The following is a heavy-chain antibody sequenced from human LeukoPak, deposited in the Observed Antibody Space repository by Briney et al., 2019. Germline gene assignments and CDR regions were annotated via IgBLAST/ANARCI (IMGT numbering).Heavy chain of an antibody. CDR3: ARGLLGDYVLDY. V-gene: IGHV4-34*01. J-gene: IGHJ4*02. CDR1: GGSFSAYY. CDR2: IDHIGNT. Sequence: SETLSLTCAVYGGSFSAYYWSWIRQPPGKGLEWIAEIDHIGNTNYNPSLKSRVTISVDTSKNQFSLKLSSVTAADTAVYYCARGLLGDYVLDYWGQGTLVTVSS. D-gene: IGHD4-17*01.